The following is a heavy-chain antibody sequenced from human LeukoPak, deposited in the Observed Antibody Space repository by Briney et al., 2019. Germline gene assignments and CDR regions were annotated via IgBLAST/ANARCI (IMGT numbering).Heavy chain of an antibody. D-gene: IGHD3-10*01. J-gene: IGHJ3*02. Sequence: PGGSLRLSCAASGFTVSSNYMSWVRQAPGKGLEWVSVIYSGGSTYYADSVKGRFTISRDNSKNTLYLQMNSLRAEDTAVYYCARDPAYGSGSYDAFDIWGQGTMVTVSS. CDR1: GFTVSSNY. V-gene: IGHV3-53*01. CDR2: IYSGGST. CDR3: ARDPAYGSGSYDAFDI.